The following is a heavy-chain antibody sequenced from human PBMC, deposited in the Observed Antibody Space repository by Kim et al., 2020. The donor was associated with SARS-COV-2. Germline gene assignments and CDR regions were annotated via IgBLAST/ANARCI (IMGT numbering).Heavy chain of an antibody. V-gene: IGHV4-39*01. J-gene: IGHJ3*02. CDR2: IYYSGST. CDR3: ARPDPINHNCSGGSCYSDAFDI. D-gene: IGHD2-15*01. Sequence: SETLSLTCTVSGGSISSSSYYWGWIRQPPGKGLEWIGSIYYSGSTYYNPSLKSRVTISVDTSKNQFSLKLSSVTAADTAVYYCARPDPINHNCSGGSCYSDAFDIWGQGTMVTVSS. CDR1: GGSISSSSYY.